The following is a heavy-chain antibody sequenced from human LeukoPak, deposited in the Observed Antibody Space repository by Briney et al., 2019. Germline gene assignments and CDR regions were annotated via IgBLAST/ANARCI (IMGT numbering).Heavy chain of an antibody. CDR2: FDPEDGET. V-gene: IGHV1-24*01. J-gene: IGHJ4*02. D-gene: IGHD2-15*01. CDR3: ATRRPLGYCSGGSCWVKVGYFDY. CDR1: GYTLTELS. Sequence: ASVKVSCKVSGYTLTELSMHWVRQAPGKGLEWTGGFDPEDGETIYAQKFQGRVTMTEDTSTDTAYMELSSLRSEDTAVYYCATRRPLGYCSGGSCWVKVGYFDYWGQGTLVTVSS.